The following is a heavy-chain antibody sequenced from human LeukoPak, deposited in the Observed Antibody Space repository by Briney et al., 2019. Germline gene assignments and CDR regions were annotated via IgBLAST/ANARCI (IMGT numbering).Heavy chain of an antibody. CDR1: GGSISSYY. D-gene: IGHD6-13*01. J-gene: IGHJ5*02. V-gene: IGHV4-59*01. Sequence: SETLSLTCTVSGGSISSYYRSWIRQPPGKGLEWIGYIYYSGSTNYNPSLKSRVTISVDTSKNQFSLKLSSVTAADTAVYYCARDRRRIAAAATGWFDPWGQGTLVTVSS. CDR2: IYYSGST. CDR3: ARDRRRIAAAATGWFDP.